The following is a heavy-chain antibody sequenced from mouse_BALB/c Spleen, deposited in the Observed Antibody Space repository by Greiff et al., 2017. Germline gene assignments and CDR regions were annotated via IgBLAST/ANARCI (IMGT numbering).Heavy chain of an antibody. CDR1: GFDFSRYW. V-gene: IGHV4-1*02. D-gene: IGHD1-1*01. CDR3: ARTPPYYYGGTYFDY. Sequence: AAEGFDFSRYWMSWVRQAPGKGLEWIGEINPDSSTINYTPSLKDKFIISRDNAKNTLYLQMSKVRSEDTALYYCARTPPYYYGGTYFDYWGQGTTLTVSS. CDR2: INPDSSTI. J-gene: IGHJ2*01.